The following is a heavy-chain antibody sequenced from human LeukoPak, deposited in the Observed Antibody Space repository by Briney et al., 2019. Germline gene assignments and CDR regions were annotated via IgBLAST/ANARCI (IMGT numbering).Heavy chain of an antibody. CDR3: ARVGSTCDH. CDR2: IKNDGSEK. Sequence: PGGSLRLSCAASGFSFSTYWMSWVRQAPGKGLEWVANIKNDGSEKYYVDSVKGRFTISRDNAKSTLYLQMNSLRAEDTAVYYSARVGSTCDHWGQGTLVTVSS. D-gene: IGHD2-15*01. J-gene: IGHJ4*02. CDR1: GFSFSTYW. V-gene: IGHV3-7*05.